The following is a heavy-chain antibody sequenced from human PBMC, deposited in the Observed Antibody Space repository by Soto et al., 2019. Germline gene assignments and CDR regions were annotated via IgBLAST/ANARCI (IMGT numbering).Heavy chain of an antibody. V-gene: IGHV3-23*01. J-gene: IGHJ5*02. CDR1: GFMFSGYA. Sequence: EVQLLESGGGLAQPGESLTLSCAASGFMFSGYAMSWVRQAPGKGLEWVSAVSNSGTSTSYADSVKGRFTISRDNSKNTLYLQMSSLGAEDTALYYFLKDLAASGWFDPWGQGTLVIVSS. CDR2: VSNSGTST. D-gene: IGHD2-15*01. CDR3: LKDLAASGWFDP.